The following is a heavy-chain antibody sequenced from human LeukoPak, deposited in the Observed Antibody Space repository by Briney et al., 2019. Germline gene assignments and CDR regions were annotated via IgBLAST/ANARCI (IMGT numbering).Heavy chain of an antibody. CDR3: ARGGYSYGPFDY. D-gene: IGHD5-18*01. V-gene: IGHV3-30*01. CDR2: ISYDGSNK. CDR1: GFTFSSYA. Sequence: GRSLRLSCAASGFTFSSYAMHWVRQAPGKGLEWVAVISYDGSNKYYADSVKGRFTISRDNSKNTLYLQMNSLRAEDTAVYYCARGGYSYGPFDYWGQGTLVTVSS. J-gene: IGHJ4*02.